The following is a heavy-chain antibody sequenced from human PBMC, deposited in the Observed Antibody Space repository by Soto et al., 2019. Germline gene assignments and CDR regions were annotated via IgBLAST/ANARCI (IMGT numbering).Heavy chain of an antibody. Sequence: ASVKVSCKASGYTFTSYYMHWVRQAPGQGLEWMGIINPSGGSTSYAQKFQGRVTMTRDTSTSTVYMELSSLRSEDTAVYYCARDGAYYYDSSGYYYDSWGQGTLVTVSS. D-gene: IGHD3-22*01. CDR2: INPSGGST. V-gene: IGHV1-46*01. CDR3: ARDGAYYYDSSGYYYDS. CDR1: GYTFTSYY. J-gene: IGHJ4*02.